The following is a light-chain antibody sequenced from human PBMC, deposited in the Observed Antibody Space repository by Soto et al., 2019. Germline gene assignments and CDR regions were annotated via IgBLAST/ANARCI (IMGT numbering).Light chain of an antibody. Sequence: DIPMIQSPSSLSASVGDRGTITCGASQSISSNLNWYQQKPGKAPNLLTYVASSLQSGVPSRISGSVSGTDFTLTITSLQPEDFASYYGHQSDGIPTTFGEGTKLEFK. CDR1: QSISSN. J-gene: IGKJ2*01. V-gene: IGKV1-39*01. CDR2: VAS. CDR3: HQSDGIPTT.